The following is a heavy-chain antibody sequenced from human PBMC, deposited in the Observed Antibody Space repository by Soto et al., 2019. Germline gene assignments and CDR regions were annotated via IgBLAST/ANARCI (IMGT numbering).Heavy chain of an antibody. CDR2: IDWDDDK. CDR1: GFSLGTSGMC. V-gene: IGHV2-70*01. J-gene: IGHJ6*02. CDR3: ARTRSGYDPGSYGMDV. D-gene: IGHD5-12*01. Sequence: SGPTLVNPTQTLTLTCTFSGFSLGTSGMCVSWIRQPPGKALEWLALIDWDDDKYYSTSLKTRLTISKDTSKNQVVLTMTNMDPVDTATYYCARTRSGYDPGSYGMDVWGQGTTVTVSS.